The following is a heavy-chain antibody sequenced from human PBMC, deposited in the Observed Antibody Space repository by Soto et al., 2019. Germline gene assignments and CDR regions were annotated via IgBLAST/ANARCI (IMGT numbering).Heavy chain of an antibody. Sequence: EVQLLESGGILVHPGGSLRLSCAASGFTFSSYAMTWVRQAPGKGLEWVSAISGSGASTYYADSVKGRFTIARDKSKNPLYLQMHSLRAEDTAVYFCAKERDKGADRYYFDDWGQGTLVTFSS. CDR3: AKERDKGADRYYFDD. CDR2: ISGSGAST. D-gene: IGHD2-15*01. V-gene: IGHV3-23*01. CDR1: GFTFSSYA. J-gene: IGHJ4*02.